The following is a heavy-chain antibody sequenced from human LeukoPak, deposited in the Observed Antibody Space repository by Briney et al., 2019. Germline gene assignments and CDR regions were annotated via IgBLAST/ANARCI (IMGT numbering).Heavy chain of an antibody. CDR2: IYYSGST. CDR1: GGSISSGGYY. V-gene: IGHV4-31*03. Sequence: SETLSLTCTVSGGSISSGGYYWSWIRQHPGKGLEWIGYIYYSGSTYYNPSLKSRVTISVDTSNNQVSLRLSSVTAADTAVYYCARDSPHGYTLGHRYYFMDVWGKGTTVTVS. J-gene: IGHJ6*03. D-gene: IGHD5-18*01. CDR3: ARDSPHGYTLGHRYYFMDV.